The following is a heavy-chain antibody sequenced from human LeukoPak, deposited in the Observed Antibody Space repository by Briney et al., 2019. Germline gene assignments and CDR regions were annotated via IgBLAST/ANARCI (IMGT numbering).Heavy chain of an antibody. Sequence: GGSLRLSCAASGFTFSSYWMSWVRQAPGKGLEWVANIKQDGSEKYYVDSVKGRFTISRDNAKNSLYLQMNSLRAEDTAVYYCARASSRCSGGSCYSGPDAFDIWGQGTMVTVSS. CDR2: IKQDGSEK. D-gene: IGHD2-15*01. CDR1: GFTFSSYW. CDR3: ARASSRCSGGSCYSGPDAFDI. J-gene: IGHJ3*02. V-gene: IGHV3-7*01.